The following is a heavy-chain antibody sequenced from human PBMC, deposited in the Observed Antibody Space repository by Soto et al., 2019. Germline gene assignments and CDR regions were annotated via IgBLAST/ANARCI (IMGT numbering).Heavy chain of an antibody. CDR1: GFSLSNARMG. V-gene: IGHV2-26*01. Sequence: QVTLKESGPVLVKPTETLTLTCTVSGFSLSNARMGVSWIRQPPGKALEWLAHIFSYDEKSYSTSLKSRLTISKDTSKSQVVLTMTNMDPVDTATYYCARTLYGSGSYYFDYWGQGTLVTVSS. J-gene: IGHJ4*02. CDR3: ARTLYGSGSYYFDY. CDR2: IFSYDEK. D-gene: IGHD3-10*01.